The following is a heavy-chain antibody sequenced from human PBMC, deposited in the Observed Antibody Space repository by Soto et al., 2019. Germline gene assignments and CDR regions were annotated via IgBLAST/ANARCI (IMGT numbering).Heavy chain of an antibody. J-gene: IGHJ3*02. CDR1: GGTFSSYA. V-gene: IGHV1-69*01. D-gene: IGHD3-22*01. CDR3: ARDVGHYYDSSGYYQSDAFDI. CDR2: IIPIFGTA. Sequence: VQLVQSGAEVKKPGSSVKVSCKASGGTFSSYAISWVRQAPGQGLEWMGGIIPIFGTANYAQKFQGRVTITADESTSTAYMELSSLRSEDTAVYYCARDVGHYYDSSGYYQSDAFDIWGQGTMVTVSS.